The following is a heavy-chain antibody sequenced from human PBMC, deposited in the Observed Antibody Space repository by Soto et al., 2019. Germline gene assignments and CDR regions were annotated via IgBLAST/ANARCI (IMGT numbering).Heavy chain of an antibody. CDR3: AKMNSGYKSSLDV. Sequence: GGSLRLSCAASGFTFSSYAMSWVRQPPGKGLEWVSAISGSGGSTYYADSVKGRFTISRDNSKNTLYLQMNSLRAEDTAVYYCAKMNSGYKSSLDVWGKGTTVTVSS. CDR2: ISGSGGST. CDR1: GFTFSSYA. V-gene: IGHV3-23*01. J-gene: IGHJ6*04. D-gene: IGHD5-12*01.